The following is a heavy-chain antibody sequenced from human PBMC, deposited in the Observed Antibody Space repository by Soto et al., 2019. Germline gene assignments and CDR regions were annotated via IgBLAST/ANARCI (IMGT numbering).Heavy chain of an antibody. D-gene: IGHD5-18*01. CDR3: ASRGYSYGPSDFDY. Sequence: SVKVSCKASGGTFSSYAISWVRQAPGQGLEWMGGIIPIFGTANYAQKFQGRVTITADESTSTAYMELSSLRSEDTAVYYCASRGYSYGPSDFDYWGQGTLVTVS. V-gene: IGHV1-69*13. J-gene: IGHJ4*02. CDR2: IIPIFGTA. CDR1: GGTFSSYA.